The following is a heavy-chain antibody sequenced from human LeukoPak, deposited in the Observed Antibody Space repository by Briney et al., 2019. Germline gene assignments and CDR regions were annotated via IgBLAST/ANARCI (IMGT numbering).Heavy chain of an antibody. D-gene: IGHD3-10*01. CDR2: INHSGST. V-gene: IGHV4-34*01. Sequence: KPSETLSLTCAVYGGSFSGYYWSWIRQPPGQGLEWFGEINHSGSTNYNPSLKSRVTISVDTSKNQFSLRLTSVTAADTAVYYCARDMVRGVYTWFDPWGQGTLVTVSS. J-gene: IGHJ5*02. CDR1: GGSFSGYY. CDR3: ARDMVRGVYTWFDP.